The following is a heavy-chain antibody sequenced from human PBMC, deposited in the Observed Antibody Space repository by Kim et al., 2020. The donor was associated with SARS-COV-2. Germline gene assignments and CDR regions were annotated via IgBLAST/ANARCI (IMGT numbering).Heavy chain of an antibody. J-gene: IGHJ5*02. CDR3: ASSPGFQLPKS. V-gene: IGHV3-21*01. Sequence: GGSLRLSCAASGFTFISYSMNWVRQAPGKGLDGFSSISSSSSSIYYADSVKGRFTISRDNAKNSLYLQMNSLRAEDTAVYYCASSPGFQLPKSWGQVTLVTVSS. CDR1: GFTFISYS. CDR2: ISSSSSSI. D-gene: IGHD2-2*01.